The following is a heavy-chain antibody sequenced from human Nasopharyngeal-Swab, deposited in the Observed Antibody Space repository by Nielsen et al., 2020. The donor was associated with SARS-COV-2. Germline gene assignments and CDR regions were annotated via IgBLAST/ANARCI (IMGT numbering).Heavy chain of an antibody. CDR1: GYSLTSYW. CDR3: ATGREHYYYYMDV. V-gene: IGHV5-51*01. D-gene: IGHD1-1*01. J-gene: IGHJ6*03. CDR2: IYPGDSDT. Sequence: GGSLRLSCKGSGYSLTSYWIGWVRQMPGKGLEWMGIIYPGDSDTRYSPSFQGQVTISADKSISTAYLQWSSLKASDTAMYYCATGREHYYYYMDVWGKGTTVTVSS.